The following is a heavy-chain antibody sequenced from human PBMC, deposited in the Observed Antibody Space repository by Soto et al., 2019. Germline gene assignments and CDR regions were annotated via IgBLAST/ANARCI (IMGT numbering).Heavy chain of an antibody. CDR3: AKASSSWYPYYYGIDV. Sequence: GGSLRLSCAASGFTFSSYSMNWVRQAPGKGLEWVSAISGSGGSTYYADSVKGRFTISRDNSKNTLYLQMNSLRAEDTAVYYCAKASSSWYPYYYGIDVWGQGTTVTVSS. CDR1: GFTFSSYS. CDR2: ISGSGGST. J-gene: IGHJ6*02. D-gene: IGHD6-13*01. V-gene: IGHV3-23*01.